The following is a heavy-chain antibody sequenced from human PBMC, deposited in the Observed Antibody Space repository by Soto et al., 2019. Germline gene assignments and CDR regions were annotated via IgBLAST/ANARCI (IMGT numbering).Heavy chain of an antibody. J-gene: IGHJ4*02. D-gene: IGHD3-3*01. CDR3: AKDGLRFLEWLSYFDY. V-gene: IGHV3-30*18. CDR1: GCTFSSYG. CDR2: ISYDGSNK. Sequence: GGSLRLSCAASGCTFSSYGMHWVRQAPGKGLEWVAVISYDGSNKYYVDSVKGRFTISRDNSKNTLYLQMNSLRAEDTAVYYCAKDGLRFLEWLSYFDYWGQGTLVTVLL.